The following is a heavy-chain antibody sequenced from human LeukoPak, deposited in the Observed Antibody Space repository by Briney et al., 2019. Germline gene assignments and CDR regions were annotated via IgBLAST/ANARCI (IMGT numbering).Heavy chain of an antibody. V-gene: IGHV1-2*02. CDR2: INPNSGGT. D-gene: IGHD3-3*01. J-gene: IGHJ4*02. CDR3: ASLYYDFWSGYSQYYFDY. Sequence: ASVKVSCKASGYTFTGYYMHWVRQAPGQGLEWMGWINPNSGGTNYAQKFQGRVTMTRNTSISTAYMELSRLRSDDTAVYYCASLYYDFWSGYSQYYFDYWGQGTLVTVSS. CDR1: GYTFTGYY.